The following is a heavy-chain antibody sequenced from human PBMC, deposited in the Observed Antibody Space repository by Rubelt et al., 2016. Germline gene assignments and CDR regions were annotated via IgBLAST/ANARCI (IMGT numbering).Heavy chain of an antibody. CDR1: GSTFSNYG. J-gene: IGHJ5*02. V-gene: IGHV7-4-1*01. CDR2: NNTNPWTH. CDR3: ARALHGSLFDP. D-gene: IGHD3-10*01. Sequence: QGQLVQSGAEVRKSGASVKVSCKVSGSTFSNYGISWVRQAPGHGLEWMGWNNTNPWTHTYAQGLTGPFVFSLDTSGSTEYRKIGGLKAVDTAVYYCARALHGSLFDPWGQGTLVTVSP.